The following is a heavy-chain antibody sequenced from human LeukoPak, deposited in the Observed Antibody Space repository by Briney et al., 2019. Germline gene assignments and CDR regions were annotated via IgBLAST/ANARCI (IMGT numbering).Heavy chain of an antibody. D-gene: IGHD6-6*01. CDR2: ISNDGSNK. V-gene: IGHV3-30*18. J-gene: IGHJ4*02. CDR1: GFSFSNYG. CDR3: AKAADQYSSSSSFDY. Sequence: PGGSLRLSCAASGFSFSNYGMNWVRQAPGKGLEWVALISNDGSNKYYADSVKGRFTISRDNSKNTLYLQMNSLRAEDTAVYYCAKAADQYSSSSSFDYWGQGTLATVSS.